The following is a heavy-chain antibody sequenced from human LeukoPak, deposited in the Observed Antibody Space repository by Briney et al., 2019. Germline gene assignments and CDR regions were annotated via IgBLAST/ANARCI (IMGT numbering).Heavy chain of an antibody. CDR2: VNTDGRTT. Sequence: GGSLRLSRAASGFTFSSYWMHWVRQAPGKGLVWVSRVNTDGRTTNYADSVRGRFTISRDNAENTLYLQMNSLGVEDTAVYYCSMDLSGAHDYWGQGSVVTVSS. D-gene: IGHD2-2*03. CDR1: GFTFSSYW. CDR3: SMDLSGAHDY. J-gene: IGHJ4*02. V-gene: IGHV3-74*01.